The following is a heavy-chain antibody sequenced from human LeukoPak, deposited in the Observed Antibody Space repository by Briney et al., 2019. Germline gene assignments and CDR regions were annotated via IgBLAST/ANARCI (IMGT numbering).Heavy chain of an antibody. CDR2: IYYSGST. CDR3: ARFVGNSSPPEGILGRYDY. CDR1: GGSISSYY. J-gene: IGHJ4*02. Sequence: SETLSLTCTVSGGSISSYYWSWIRQPPGKGLEWIGYIYYSGSTNYNPSLKSRVTISVDTSKNQFSLKLSSVTAADTAEYYCARFVGNSSPPEGILGRYDYWGQGTLVTVSS. D-gene: IGHD6-19*01. V-gene: IGHV4-59*01.